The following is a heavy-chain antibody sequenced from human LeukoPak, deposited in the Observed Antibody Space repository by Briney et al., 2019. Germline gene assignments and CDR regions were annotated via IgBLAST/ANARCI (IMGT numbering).Heavy chain of an antibody. Sequence: GGSLRLSCAASGFTFSSYAMHWVRQAPGKGLEWVAVISYDGSNKYYADSVKGRFTISRDNSKNTLYLQMNSLRAEDTAVYYCADSRYDYVWGSYRPPDYWGQGTLATVSS. CDR1: GFTFSSYA. D-gene: IGHD3-16*02. J-gene: IGHJ4*02. CDR3: ADSRYDYVWGSYRPPDY. V-gene: IGHV3-30*04. CDR2: ISYDGSNK.